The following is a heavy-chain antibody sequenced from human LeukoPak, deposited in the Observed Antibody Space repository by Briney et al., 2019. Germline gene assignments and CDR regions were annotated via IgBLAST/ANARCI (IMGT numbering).Heavy chain of an antibody. CDR2: IYYSGST. V-gene: IGHV4-30-4*08. Sequence: SQTLSLTCTVSGGSISSGDYYWSWIRQPPGKGLEWIEYIYYSGSTYYNPSLKSRVTISVDTSKNQFSLKLSSVTAADTAVYYCARVTSPLWFGELGRAFDIWGQGTMVTVSS. CDR3: ARVTSPLWFGELGRAFDI. CDR1: GGSISSGDYY. J-gene: IGHJ3*02. D-gene: IGHD3-10*01.